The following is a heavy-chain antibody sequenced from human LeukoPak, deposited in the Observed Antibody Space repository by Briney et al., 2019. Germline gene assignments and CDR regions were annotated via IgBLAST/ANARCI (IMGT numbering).Heavy chain of an antibody. J-gene: IGHJ2*01. CDR2: VHYSGST. V-gene: IGHV4-59*01. Sequence: SETLSLTCTVSGGSISSYNWNWFRQPPGKGLEWIGYVHYSGSTYYNPSLTSRVTISVDTSMNQFSLKLTSVTAADTAVYYCARGTYSAWYFDLWGRGTLVTVSS. CDR1: GGSISSYN. D-gene: IGHD2-21*01. CDR3: ARGTYSAWYFDL.